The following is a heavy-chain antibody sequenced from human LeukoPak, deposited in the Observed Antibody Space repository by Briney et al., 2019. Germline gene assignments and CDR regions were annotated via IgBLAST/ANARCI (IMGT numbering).Heavy chain of an antibody. V-gene: IGHV3-48*03. CDR2: ISSGGSTI. CDR3: ARVSLWFGELPWYFDL. Sequence: PGGSLRLSCAASGFTFSSYEMNWVRQAPGKGLEWVSYISSGGSTIYYADSVKGRFTISRDNAKNSLYLQMNSLRAEDTAVYYCARVSLWFGELPWYFDLWGRGTLVTVSS. D-gene: IGHD3-10*01. J-gene: IGHJ2*01. CDR1: GFTFSSYE.